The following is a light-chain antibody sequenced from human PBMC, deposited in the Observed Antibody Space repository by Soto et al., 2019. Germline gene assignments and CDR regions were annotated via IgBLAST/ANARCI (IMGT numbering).Light chain of an antibody. J-gene: IGKJ3*01. CDR1: QSVSSSY. Sequence: EIVLTQSPGTLSLSPGETATLSCRASQSVSSSYLAWYQQKPDQAPRLLIYGASTRATGIPDRFSGSGSGTDFTLTISRLEPEDFAVYYCQQYGSSPRGFTFGPGTKVDIK. CDR3: QQYGSSPRGFT. CDR2: GAS. V-gene: IGKV3-20*01.